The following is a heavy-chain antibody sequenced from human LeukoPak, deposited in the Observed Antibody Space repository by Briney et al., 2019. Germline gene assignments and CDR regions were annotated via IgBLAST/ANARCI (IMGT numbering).Heavy chain of an antibody. J-gene: IGHJ5*02. CDR2: ISDSGGST. D-gene: IGHD6-19*01. V-gene: IGHV3-23*01. CDR3: AKDLSRSVAADWFDP. CDR1: GCTFTNYD. Sequence: PGCSLTLPCLASGCTFTNYDMRELGQAPAKELAGVSSISDSGGSTYYANSVNGRFTISRDNSKNTLYLQMTNLRAADTAVYYCAKDLSRSVAADWFDPWDQGSLVTVSS.